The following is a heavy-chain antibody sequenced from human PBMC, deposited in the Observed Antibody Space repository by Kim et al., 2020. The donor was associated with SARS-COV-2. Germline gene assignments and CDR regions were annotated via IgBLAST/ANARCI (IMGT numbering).Heavy chain of an antibody. J-gene: IGHJ2*01. CDR2: ITSNGGST. D-gene: IGHD5-12*01. Sequence: GGSLRLSCSASGFTFSNHIMHWVRQAPGMGLEDVSGITSNGGSTYYVDSVKGRFTISRDTSRNTLYLQMRSLRVEDTAIYYCVRGNDIMATRDRYFDLWGRGTLVRVSS. CDR3: VRGNDIMATRDRYFDL. CDR1: GFTFSNHI. V-gene: IGHV3-64D*06.